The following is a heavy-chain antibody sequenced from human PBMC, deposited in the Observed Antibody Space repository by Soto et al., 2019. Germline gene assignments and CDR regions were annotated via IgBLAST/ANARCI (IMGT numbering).Heavy chain of an antibody. CDR2: IVVGSGNT. CDR3: AADLGQQSLELKEEGNY. D-gene: IGHD6-13*01. J-gene: IGHJ4*02. CDR1: GFTFTSSA. V-gene: IGHV1-58*02. Sequence: ASVKVSCKASGFTFTSSAMQWVRQARGQRLEWIGWIVVGSGNTNYAQKFQERVTITRDMSTSTAYMELSSLRSEDTAVYYCAADLGQQSLELKEEGNYWGQGTLVTVSS.